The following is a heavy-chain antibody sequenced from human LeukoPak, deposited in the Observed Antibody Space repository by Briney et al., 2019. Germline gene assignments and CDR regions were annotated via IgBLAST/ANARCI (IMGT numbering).Heavy chain of an antibody. CDR3: ARGNVDRGGLFLGYFDY. D-gene: IGHD3-22*01. CDR2: IIPIFVTS. CDR1: GGTFSNYE. V-gene: IGHV1-69*13. Sequence: SVKVSCKASGGTFSNYEISWVRQAPRQGLEWMGGIIPIFVTSNYAQRFQGRVTITADESTTTAYMELSSLRSEDTAIYYCARGNVDRGGLFLGYFDYWGQGTLVTVSS. J-gene: IGHJ4*02.